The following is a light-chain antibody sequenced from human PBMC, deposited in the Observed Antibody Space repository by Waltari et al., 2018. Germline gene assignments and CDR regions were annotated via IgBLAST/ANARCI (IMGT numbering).Light chain of an antibody. Sequence: QSALTQPASVSGSPGQSITISCTGTSSDVGSYDLVSWYQQHSGKAPKLIIYEVTKRPSGVFSRFSGSKSGNTASLTISGLQAEDEADYYCCSYAPGSTPVVFGAGTKLTLL. CDR2: EVT. J-gene: IGLJ2*01. CDR3: CSYAPGSTPVV. CDR1: SSDVGSYDL. V-gene: IGLV2-23*02.